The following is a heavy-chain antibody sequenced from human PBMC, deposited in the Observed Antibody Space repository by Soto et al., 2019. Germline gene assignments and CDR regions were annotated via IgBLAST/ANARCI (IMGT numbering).Heavy chain of an antibody. CDR2: INSDGRST. D-gene: IGHD5-18*01. CDR3: ARAQYSYGYEAFDY. V-gene: IGHV3-74*01. J-gene: IGHJ4*02. Sequence: EVQLVESGGGLVQPGGSLRLSCAASGFTFSSYWMHWVRQAPGKELVWVSRINSDGRSTSCADSVKGRFTISRDNAKNTLYLQMTSLRAEATAVFYCARAQYSYGYEAFDYWGQGTLVTVSS. CDR1: GFTFSSYW.